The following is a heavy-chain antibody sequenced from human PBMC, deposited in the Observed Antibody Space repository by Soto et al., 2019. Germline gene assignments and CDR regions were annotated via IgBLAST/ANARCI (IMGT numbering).Heavy chain of an antibody. CDR2: IKQDGSEK. D-gene: IGHD3-22*01. CDR1: GFTFSSYW. CDR3: ARERRYYDSSGYSGSYWYFDL. V-gene: IGHV3-7*01. J-gene: IGHJ2*01. Sequence: PGGSLRLSCAASGFTFSSYWMSWVRQAPGKGLEWVANIKQDGSEKYYVDSVKGRFTIPRDNAKNSLYLQMNSLRAEDTAVYYCARERRYYDSSGYSGSYWYFDLWGRGTLVTVSS.